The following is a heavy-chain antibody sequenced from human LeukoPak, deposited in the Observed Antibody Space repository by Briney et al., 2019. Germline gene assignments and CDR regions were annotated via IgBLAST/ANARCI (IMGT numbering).Heavy chain of an antibody. CDR2: MNPNSGNT. Sequence: ASVKVSCKASGYTFISYDINWVRQATRQGLEWMGWMNPNSGNTGYAQKFQGRVTMTRNTSISTAYMELSSLRSEDTAAYYCARGVRVKYCSGDSCSVTSYYFDSWGQGTLVTVSS. J-gene: IGHJ4*02. V-gene: IGHV1-8*01. CDR3: ARGVRVKYCSGDSCSVTSYYFDS. D-gene: IGHD2-15*01. CDR1: GYTFISYD.